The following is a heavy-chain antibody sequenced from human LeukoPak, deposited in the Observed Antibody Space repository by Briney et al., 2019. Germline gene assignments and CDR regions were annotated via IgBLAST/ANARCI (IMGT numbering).Heavy chain of an antibody. CDR2: MNPNSGNT. Sequence: ASVKVSCKASGYTSTSYDINWVRQATGQGLEWMGWMNPNSGNTGYAQKFQGRVTMTRNTSISTAYMELSSLRSEDTAVYYCARTTVLILTYYDFWSGYFSGPRGMDVWGQGTTVTVSS. J-gene: IGHJ6*02. V-gene: IGHV1-8*01. CDR1: GYTSTSYD. CDR3: ARTTVLILTYYDFWSGYFSGPRGMDV. D-gene: IGHD3-3*01.